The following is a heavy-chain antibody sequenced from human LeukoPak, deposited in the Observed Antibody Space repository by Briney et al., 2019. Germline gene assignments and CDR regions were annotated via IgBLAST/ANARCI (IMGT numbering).Heavy chain of an antibody. Sequence: SETLSPTCTVSGGSISSYFWSWIRQPPGKGLEWIGFIYYSGTTNYNPSLKSRVTISVDTSKKQFSLKLSSVTAADTAVYYCARRPTDGSGAFDIWGQGTMVTVSS. J-gene: IGHJ3*02. CDR3: ARRPTDGSGAFDI. CDR1: GGSISSYF. V-gene: IGHV4-59*08. CDR2: IYYSGTT. D-gene: IGHD3-10*01.